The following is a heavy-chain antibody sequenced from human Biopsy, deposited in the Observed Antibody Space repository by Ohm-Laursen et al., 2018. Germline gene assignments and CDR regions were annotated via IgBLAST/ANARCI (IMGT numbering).Heavy chain of an antibody. Sequence: ESSVKVSCNAPGGTFSNYGISWVRQAPGQGLEWMGWINTYNGNTNYAQNLQGRVTMTTDTSTSTAYMELRSLRSDDTAVYYCARERGGYKRTDYWGQGTLVTVSS. CDR1: GGTFSNYG. D-gene: IGHD5-24*01. CDR3: ARERGGYKRTDY. CDR2: INTYNGNT. V-gene: IGHV1-18*01. J-gene: IGHJ4*02.